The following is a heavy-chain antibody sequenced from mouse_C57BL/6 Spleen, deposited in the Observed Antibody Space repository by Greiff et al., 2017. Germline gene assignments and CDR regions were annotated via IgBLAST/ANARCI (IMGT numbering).Heavy chain of an antibody. V-gene: IGHV1-82*01. J-gene: IGHJ4*01. Sequence: VKLVESGPELVKPGASVKISCKASGYAFSSSWMNWVKQRPGKGLEWIGRIYPGDGDTNYNGKFKGKATLTADKSSSTAYMQLSSLTSEDSAVYFCARWGLGRVAMDYWGQGTSGTVSS. D-gene: IGHD4-1*01. CDR3: ARWGLGRVAMDY. CDR2: IYPGDGDT. CDR1: GYAFSSSW.